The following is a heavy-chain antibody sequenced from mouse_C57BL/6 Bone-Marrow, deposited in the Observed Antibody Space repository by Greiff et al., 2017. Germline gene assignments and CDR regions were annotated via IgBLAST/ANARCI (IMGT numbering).Heavy chain of an antibody. Sequence: EVKLVESGAELVRPGASVKLSCTASGFNIKDDYMHWVKQRPEQGLEWIGWIDPENGDTEYASKFQGKATITADTSSNTAYLQLSSLTSEDTAVYYCTDSRINTVDWGQGTLVTVSA. V-gene: IGHV14-4*01. CDR1: GFNIKDDY. D-gene: IGHD1-1*01. CDR3: TDSRINTVD. J-gene: IGHJ3*01. CDR2: IDPENGDT.